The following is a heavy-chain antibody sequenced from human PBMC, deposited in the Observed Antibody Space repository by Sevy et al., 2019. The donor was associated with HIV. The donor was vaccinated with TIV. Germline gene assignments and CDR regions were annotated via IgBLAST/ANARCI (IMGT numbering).Heavy chain of an antibody. Sequence: GGSLRLSCAAAAFTFSNYAMHWVRQAPGKGLEWVAIIWSDGAYQYHGDSVKGRFTISRDNSKNTLYLQMNNVRVEDTAVYYCARGGYYYDNAAYYAFDSWGQGTLVTVSS. V-gene: IGHV3-33*01. CDR1: AFTFSNYA. CDR2: IWSDGAYQ. J-gene: IGHJ4*02. D-gene: IGHD3-22*01. CDR3: ARGGYYYDNAAYYAFDS.